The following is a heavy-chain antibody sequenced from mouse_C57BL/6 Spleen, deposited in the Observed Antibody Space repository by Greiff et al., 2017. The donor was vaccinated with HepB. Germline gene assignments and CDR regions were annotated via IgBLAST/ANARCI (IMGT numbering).Heavy chain of an antibody. Sequence: EVQLVESGPGLVKPSQSLSLTCSVTGYSITSGYYWNWIRQFPGNKLEWMGYISSDGSNNYNPSLKNRISITRDPSKNQFFLKLNSVTTEDTATYYCAREGLEGWFAYWGQGTLVTVSA. V-gene: IGHV3-6*01. CDR1: GYSITSGYY. CDR3: AREGLEGWFAY. CDR2: ISSDGSN. J-gene: IGHJ3*01. D-gene: IGHD2-4*01.